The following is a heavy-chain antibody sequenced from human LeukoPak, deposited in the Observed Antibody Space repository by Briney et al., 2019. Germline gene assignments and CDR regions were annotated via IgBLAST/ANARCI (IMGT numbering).Heavy chain of an antibody. J-gene: IGHJ4*02. CDR3: ARWLQSLAYFDH. CDR2: MCSGGST. D-gene: IGHD5-24*01. CDR1: GFTVSSNY. V-gene: IGHV3-53*01. Sequence: PGGSLRLSCAASGFTVSSNYMSWVRQAPGKGLEGVSVMCSGGSTNYAGSVKGRFTISRDNSKNTLYLQMNSLRAEDTAVYYCARWLQSLAYFDHWGQGTLVTVSS.